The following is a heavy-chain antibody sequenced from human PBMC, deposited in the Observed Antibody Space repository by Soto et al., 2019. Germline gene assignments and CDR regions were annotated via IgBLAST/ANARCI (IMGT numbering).Heavy chain of an antibody. CDR1: GGSFSGYY. V-gene: IGHV4-34*01. CDR2: INHSGST. CDR3: ARGRSIPRYYYGSGSYYIEPRNFDY. Sequence: SETLSLTCAVYGGSFSGYYWSWIRQPPGKGLEWIGEINHSGSTNYNPSLKSRVTISVDTSKNQFSLKLSSVTAADTAVYYCARGRSIPRYYYGSGSYYIEPRNFDYWGQGTLVTVSS. J-gene: IGHJ4*02. D-gene: IGHD3-10*01.